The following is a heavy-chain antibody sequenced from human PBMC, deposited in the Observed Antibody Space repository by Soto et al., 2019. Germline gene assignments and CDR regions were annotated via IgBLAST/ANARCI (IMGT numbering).Heavy chain of an antibody. CDR1: GYSFTSYW. J-gene: IGHJ5*02. CDR3: ARRERGDGYNSGWFDP. V-gene: IGHV5-51*01. Sequence: ESLKISCKGSGYSFTSYWIAWVRQMPGKGLEWMGIIYPGDSDTTYSPSFQGQVTISVDKSISTAYLQWSSLKASDTAMYYCARRERGDGYNSGWFDPWGQGTLVTVSS. CDR2: IYPGDSDT. D-gene: IGHD5-12*01.